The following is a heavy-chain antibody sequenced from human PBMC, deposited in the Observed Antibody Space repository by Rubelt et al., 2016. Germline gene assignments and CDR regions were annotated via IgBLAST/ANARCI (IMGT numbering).Heavy chain of an antibody. D-gene: IGHD1-26*01. CDR3: ARVGAMYYYYGMDV. CDR1: GGSFSGYY. Sequence: QVQLHQWGAGLLKPSETLSLTCAVYGGSFSGYYWSWIRQPPGKGLEWIGYIYYTGGPTYNPSLKSRVTISVDTSKNQFSLRRRAVTAADTAVYYCARVGAMYYYYGMDVWGQGTTVTVSS. V-gene: IGHV4-34*11. CDR2: IYYTGGP. J-gene: IGHJ6*02.